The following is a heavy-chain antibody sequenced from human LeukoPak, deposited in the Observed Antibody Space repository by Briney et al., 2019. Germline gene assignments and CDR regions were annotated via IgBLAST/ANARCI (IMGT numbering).Heavy chain of an antibody. V-gene: IGHV3-48*03. CDR3: ARGRGLPLFDY. J-gene: IGHJ4*02. CDR1: GFTFSSYE. Sequence: PGGSLRLSCAASGFTFSSYEMNWVRQAPGKGLEWVSYISSSGSTIYYADSVKGRFTISRDNAKNSLYLQMNSLGAEDTAVYYCARGRGLPLFDYWGQGTLVTVSS. D-gene: IGHD5-24*01. CDR2: ISSSGSTI.